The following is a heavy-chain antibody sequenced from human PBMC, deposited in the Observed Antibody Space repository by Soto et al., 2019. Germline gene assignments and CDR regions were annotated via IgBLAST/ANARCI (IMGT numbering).Heavy chain of an antibody. Sequence: QLQLQESGPGLVKPSETLSLTCTVSGGSISSSSYYWGWIRQPPGKGLEWIGSIYYSGSTYYNPSLKSRVTISVDTSKNQFSLKLSSVTAADTAVYYCARHVQWPKHAFDIWGQGTMVTVSS. J-gene: IGHJ3*02. CDR1: GGSISSSSYY. D-gene: IGHD6-19*01. CDR3: ARHVQWPKHAFDI. CDR2: IYYSGST. V-gene: IGHV4-39*01.